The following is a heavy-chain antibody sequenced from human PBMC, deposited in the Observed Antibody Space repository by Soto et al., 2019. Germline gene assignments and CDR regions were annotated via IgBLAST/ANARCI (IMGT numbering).Heavy chain of an antibody. J-gene: IGHJ5*02. V-gene: IGHV1-3*01. D-gene: IGHD2-15*01. CDR1: GYTFTSYA. CDR3: ARTSRGTNCSGGSCILGNWFDP. Sequence: ASVKVSCKASGYTFTSYAMHWVRQAPGQRLEWMGWINAGNGKTKYSQKFQGRVSITRDTSGRTAYMELSSLSSEDTAVYYCARTSRGTNCSGGSCILGNWFDPWGQGTLVTVSS. CDR2: INAGNGKT.